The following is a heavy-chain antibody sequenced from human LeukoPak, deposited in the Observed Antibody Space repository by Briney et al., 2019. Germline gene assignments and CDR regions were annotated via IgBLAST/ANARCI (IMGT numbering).Heavy chain of an antibody. D-gene: IGHD1-1*01. J-gene: IGHJ6*03. CDR2: IYSGGST. V-gene: IGHV3-66*01. CDR1: GFTFSSYW. CDR3: ARDNEVDYYYYMDV. Sequence: GGSLRLCCAASGFTFSSYWMSWVRQAPGKGLEWVSVIYSGGSTYYADSVKGRFTISRDNSKNTLYLQMNSLRAEDTAVYYCARDNEVDYYYYMDVWGKGTTVTVSS.